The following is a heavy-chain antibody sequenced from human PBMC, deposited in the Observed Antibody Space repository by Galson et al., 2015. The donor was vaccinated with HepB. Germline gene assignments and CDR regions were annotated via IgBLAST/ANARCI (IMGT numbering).Heavy chain of an antibody. CDR2: ISGSGGST. D-gene: IGHD6-13*01. Sequence: SLRLSCAASGFTFSSYAMSWVRQAPGKGLEWVSAISGSGGSTYYADSVKGRFTISRDSSKNTLYLQMNSLRAEDTAVYYCAKAGKMWAAAGRTYYYYGMDVWGQGTTVTVSS. J-gene: IGHJ6*02. CDR1: GFTFSSYA. V-gene: IGHV3-23*01. CDR3: AKAGKMWAAAGRTYYYYGMDV.